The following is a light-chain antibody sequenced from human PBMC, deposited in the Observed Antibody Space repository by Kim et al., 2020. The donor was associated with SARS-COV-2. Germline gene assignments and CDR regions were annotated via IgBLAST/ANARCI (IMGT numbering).Light chain of an antibody. V-gene: IGKV4-1*01. J-gene: IGKJ2*01. Sequence: TMNYRSSHSVIYISTIKISLACDQRKPGEPPKLLIYWASTRVSGVPDRFSGSGAGSDYSLTITRLQAEVVAVDDCQQYYTSPRTFGEGTKLEI. CDR3: QQYYTSPRT. CDR1: HSVIYISTIKIS. CDR2: WAS.